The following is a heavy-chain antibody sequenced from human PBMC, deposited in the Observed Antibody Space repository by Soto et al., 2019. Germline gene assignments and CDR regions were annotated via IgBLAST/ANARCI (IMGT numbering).Heavy chain of an antibody. V-gene: IGHV5-10-1*01. CDR3: ARLGYCSSTSCPPYNWFDP. D-gene: IGHD2-2*01. J-gene: IGHJ5*02. CDR2: IDPSDSYT. Sequence: GESLKISCKGSGYSFTSYWISWVRQMPGKGLEWMGRIDPSDSYTNYSPSFQGHVTISADKSISTAYLQWSSLKASDTAMYYCARLGYCSSTSCPPYNWFDPWGQGTLVTVSS. CDR1: GYSFTSYW.